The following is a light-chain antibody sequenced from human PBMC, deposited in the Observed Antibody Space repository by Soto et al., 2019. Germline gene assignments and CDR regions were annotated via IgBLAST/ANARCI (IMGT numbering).Light chain of an antibody. CDR3: QKYNSAPRT. Sequence: DIQMTQSPSSLSASVGDRVTITCRASQGITNYLAWYQQKPGKVPKPLIYAASTLQSGVPSRISGSGSGTDFTLTISSMQPEDGATYYCQKYNSAPRTFGPGNKVDIK. CDR1: QGITNY. J-gene: IGKJ3*01. CDR2: AAS. V-gene: IGKV1-27*01.